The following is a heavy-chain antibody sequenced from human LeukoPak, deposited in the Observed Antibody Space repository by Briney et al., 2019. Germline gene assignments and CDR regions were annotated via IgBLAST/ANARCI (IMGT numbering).Heavy chain of an antibody. CDR2: IKQDGSEK. J-gene: IGHJ4*02. CDR1: GFTFTNAW. CDR3: ARDPRLGSGYYSYFDY. V-gene: IGHV3-7*01. D-gene: IGHD3-22*01. Sequence: PGGSLRLSCVDSGFTFTNAWMSWVRQAPGKGLEWVANIKQDGSEKYYVDSVKGRFTISRDNAKNSLYLQMNSLRAEDTAVYYCARDPRLGSGYYSYFDYWGQGTLVTVSS.